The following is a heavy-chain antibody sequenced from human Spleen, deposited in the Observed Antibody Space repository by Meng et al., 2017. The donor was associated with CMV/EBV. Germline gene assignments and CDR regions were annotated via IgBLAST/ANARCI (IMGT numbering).Heavy chain of an antibody. Sequence: GESLKISCAASRFTFDDYGMSWVRQAPGKGLEWVSGINWTGSRTGYADSVKGRFTISRDNAKSSLFLQMNSLRAEDTALYYCARTIGGSYYGGTDYWGQGTLVTVSS. D-gene: IGHD1-26*01. V-gene: IGHV3-20*04. CDR3: ARTIGGSYYGGTDY. CDR2: INWTGSRT. CDR1: RFTFDDYG. J-gene: IGHJ4*02.